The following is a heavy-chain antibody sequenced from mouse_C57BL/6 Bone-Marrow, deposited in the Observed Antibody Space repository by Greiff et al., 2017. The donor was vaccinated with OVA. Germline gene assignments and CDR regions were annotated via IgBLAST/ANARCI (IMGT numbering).Heavy chain of an antibody. V-gene: IGHV3-6*01. CDR2: ISYDGSN. CDR1: GYSITSGYY. J-gene: IGHJ1*03. Sequence: EVQLVESGPGLVKPSQSLSLTCSVTGYSITSGYYWNWIRQFPGNKLEWMGYISYDGSNNYNPSLKNRISITRDTSKNQFFLKLNSVTTEDTATYYCARDLGHYYGSSFHWYFDVWGTGTTVTVSS. CDR3: ARDLGHYYGSSFHWYFDV. D-gene: IGHD1-1*01.